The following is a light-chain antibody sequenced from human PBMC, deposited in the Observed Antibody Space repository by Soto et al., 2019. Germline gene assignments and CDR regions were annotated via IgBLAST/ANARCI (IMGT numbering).Light chain of an antibody. J-gene: IGKJ1*01. CDR3: MQPLQSWT. CDR1: QVLLHTNGNNY. Sequence: EIVMTQSPLSLPVSPGEPASISCRSSQVLLHTNGNNYLDWYLQKPGQSPQLLIYLGSNRASGVPDRFSGSGSGTDFTLKISRVEAEDVGVYYCMQPLQSWTFGQGTKVDI. V-gene: IGKV2-28*01. CDR2: LGS.